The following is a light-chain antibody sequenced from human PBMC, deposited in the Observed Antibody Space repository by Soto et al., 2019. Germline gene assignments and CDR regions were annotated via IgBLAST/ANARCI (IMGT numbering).Light chain of an antibody. CDR3: QQSYSSPLT. Sequence: DIQMTKSPSSLSASVGDRVTITCRASQSISSYLNWYQQKPGKAPKLLIFAASSLHSGVPSRFSGSGSGTDLTLTTSSLHSDDFATYYCQQSYSSPLTFGVGTKVESK. CDR2: AAS. CDR1: QSISSY. J-gene: IGKJ4*01. V-gene: IGKV1-39*01.